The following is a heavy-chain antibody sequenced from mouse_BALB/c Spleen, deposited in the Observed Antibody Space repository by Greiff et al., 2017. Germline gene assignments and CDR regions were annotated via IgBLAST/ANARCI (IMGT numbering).Heavy chain of an antibody. D-gene: IGHD3-2*02. J-gene: IGHJ2*01. V-gene: IGHV14-4*02. CDR1: GFNIKDYY. CDR3: NAGGYGGVY. CDR2: IDPENGDT. Sequence: VQLQQSGAELVRSGASVKLSCTASGFNIKDYYMHWVKQRPEQGLEWIGWIDPENGDTEYAPKFQGKATMTADTSSNTAYLQLSSLTSEDTAVYYCNAGGYGGVYWGQGTTRTVSA.